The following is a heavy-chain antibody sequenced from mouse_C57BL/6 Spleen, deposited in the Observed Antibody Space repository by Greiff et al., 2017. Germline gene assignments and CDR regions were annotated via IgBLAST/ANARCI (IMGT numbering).Heavy chain of an antibody. Sequence: QVQLQQSGAELVKPGASVKISCKASGYAFSSYWMNWVKQRPGKGLEWIGQIYPGDGDTNYNGKFKGKATLTADKSSSTAYMQLSSLTSEDSAVCYYARWYTGNYFDYWGQGTTLTVSS. CDR2: IYPGDGDT. D-gene: IGHD1-1*02. CDR3: ARWYTGNYFDY. CDR1: GYAFSSYW. V-gene: IGHV1-80*01. J-gene: IGHJ2*01.